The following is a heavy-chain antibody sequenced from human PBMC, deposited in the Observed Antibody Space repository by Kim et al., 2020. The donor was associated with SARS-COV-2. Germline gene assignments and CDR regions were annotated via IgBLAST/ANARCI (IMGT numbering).Heavy chain of an antibody. CDR2: ISGSGGST. V-gene: IGHV3-23*01. D-gene: IGHD3-16*01. Sequence: GGSLRLSCAASGFTFSSYAMSWVRQAPGKGLEWVSAISGSGGSTYYADSVKGRFTISRDNSKNTLYLQMNSLRAEDTAVYYCANGYLRRDGDYVVYWGQGTLVTVSS. CDR1: GFTFSSYA. CDR3: ANGYLRRDGDYVVY. J-gene: IGHJ4*02.